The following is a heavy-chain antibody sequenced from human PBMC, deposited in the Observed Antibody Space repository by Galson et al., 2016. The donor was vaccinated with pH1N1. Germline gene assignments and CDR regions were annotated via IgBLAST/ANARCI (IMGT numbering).Heavy chain of an antibody. CDR2: IWYDGSNK. CDR1: GFTFSSYG. V-gene: IGHV3-33*01. Sequence: SLRLSCAASGFTFSSYGMHWVRQAPGKGLEWVALIWYDGSNKYYADSVKGRFTISRDNSKNTLYLQMNSLRAEDTAVYYCARSRVTFSSTTCLAFWGQGTTVTVSS. CDR3: ARSRVTFSSTTCLAF. D-gene: IGHD2-2*01. J-gene: IGHJ6*02.